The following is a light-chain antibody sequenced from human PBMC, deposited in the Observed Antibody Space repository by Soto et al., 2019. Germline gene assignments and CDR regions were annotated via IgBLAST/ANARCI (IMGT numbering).Light chain of an antibody. Sequence: AIRMTQSPSSFSASTGDRVTITCRASQGISSYLAWYQQKPGKAPKLLIYAASTLQGGVPSRFSGSGSGTDFTLPISCLQSEDFATYYCRQYYSYPLTFGGGTKVEIK. CDR3: RQYYSYPLT. J-gene: IGKJ4*01. V-gene: IGKV1-8*01. CDR1: QGISSY. CDR2: AAS.